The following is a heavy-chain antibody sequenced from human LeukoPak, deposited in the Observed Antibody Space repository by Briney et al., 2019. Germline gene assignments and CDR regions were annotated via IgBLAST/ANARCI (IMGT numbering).Heavy chain of an antibody. Sequence: VASVKVSCKAPGYSSTSFDINWVRQGSGQGLEWMGWMNPKRGNTGYAPTFQGRVTITRDTSIDTAFMELSSLRPDDTAVYYCARGGSSSSYYNNYGMDVWGQGTTITVSS. D-gene: IGHD6-13*01. V-gene: IGHV1-8*01. J-gene: IGHJ6*02. CDR2: MNPKRGNT. CDR1: GYSSTSFD. CDR3: ARGGSSSSYYNNYGMDV.